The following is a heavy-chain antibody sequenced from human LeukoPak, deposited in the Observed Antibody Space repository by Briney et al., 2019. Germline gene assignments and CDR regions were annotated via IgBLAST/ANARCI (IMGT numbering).Heavy chain of an antibody. V-gene: IGHV3-21*01. Sequence: GGSLRLSCAASGFTFSSYTMNWVRQAAGKGLEWASSISPSGHSTWHADSVKGRFTISRDNAKNSVYLQMTNLRVDDTAVYYCGGDFLGESGAGGPWGQGILVTVSS. J-gene: IGHJ5*02. CDR2: ISPSGHST. CDR3: GGDFLGESGAGGP. CDR1: GFTFSSYT. D-gene: IGHD3-10*01.